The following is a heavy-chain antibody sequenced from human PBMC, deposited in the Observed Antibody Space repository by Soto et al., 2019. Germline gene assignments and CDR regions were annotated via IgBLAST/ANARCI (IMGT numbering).Heavy chain of an antibody. V-gene: IGHV1-2*04. J-gene: IGHJ6*02. CDR2: INPKSGGT. CDR3: ARDDSTDCSNGVCSFFNNHDIDV. Sequence: ASVKVSCKASGYSFTDYHIHWVRQAPGQGLEWLGRINPKSGGTSTAQKFQGWVTMTTDTSISTASMELTRLTSDDTAIYYCARDDSTDCSNGVCSFFNNHDIDVWGQGTTVTVYS. D-gene: IGHD2-8*01. CDR1: GYSFTDYH.